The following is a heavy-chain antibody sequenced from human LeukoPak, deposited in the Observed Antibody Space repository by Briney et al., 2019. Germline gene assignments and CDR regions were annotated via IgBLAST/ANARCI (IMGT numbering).Heavy chain of an antibody. CDR2: ISKDGSNE. J-gene: IGHJ4*02. Sequence: GGSLRLSCAASEFTFNNYGMHWVRQAPGKGLEWVALISKDGSNEYYADSVKGRFTISRDNSKNTLDLQMSSLRADDTAVYYRAKPSSGITVAGTIQYWGQGTLVTVSS. CDR1: EFTFNNYG. D-gene: IGHD6-19*01. CDR3: AKPSSGITVAGTIQY. V-gene: IGHV3-30*18.